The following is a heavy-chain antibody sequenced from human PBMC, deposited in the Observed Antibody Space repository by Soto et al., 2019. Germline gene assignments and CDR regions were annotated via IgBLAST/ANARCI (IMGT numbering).Heavy chain of an antibody. CDR3: ARDGPTGYCTNGVCYLDV. CDR1: GGTFSSYA. V-gene: IGHV1-69*06. D-gene: IGHD2-8*01. J-gene: IGHJ6*02. CDR2: IIPIFGTA. Sequence: SVKVSCEASGGTFSSYAMSWVRQAPGQGLEWMGGIIPIFGTANYAQKFQGRVTITADKSTSTAYMELSSLRSEDTAVYYCARDGPTGYCTNGVCYLDVWGQGTTVTVSS.